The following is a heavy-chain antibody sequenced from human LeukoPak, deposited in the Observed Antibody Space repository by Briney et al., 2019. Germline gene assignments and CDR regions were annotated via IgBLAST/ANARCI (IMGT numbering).Heavy chain of an antibody. J-gene: IGHJ4*02. CDR1: GGSFSNYY. CDR2: IYYSGST. V-gene: IGHV4-59*01. Sequence: SETLSLTCAVYGGSFSNYYWSWIRQPPGKGLEWIGYIYYSGSTNYNPSLKSRVTISVDTSKNQFSLKLSSVTAADTAVYYCARMPSSGYSGSPDYWGQGTLVTVSS. CDR3: ARMPSSGYSGSPDY. D-gene: IGHD3-22*01.